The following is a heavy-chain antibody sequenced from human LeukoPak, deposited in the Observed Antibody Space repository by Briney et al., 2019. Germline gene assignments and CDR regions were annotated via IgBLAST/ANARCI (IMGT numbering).Heavy chain of an antibody. J-gene: IGHJ4*02. V-gene: IGHV3-74*01. CDR1: GFTFSNYW. CDR3: ARVVEGGDSWDY. CDR2: INIDGRAT. D-gene: IGHD5-24*01. Sequence: PGASLRLSCVASGFTFSNYWMHWVRQLPGEGLVWVSRINIDGRATSYADSVKGRFTVSRDNARNTSYLQIDSLRVEDTAVYYCARVVEGGDSWDYWGQGALVTVSS.